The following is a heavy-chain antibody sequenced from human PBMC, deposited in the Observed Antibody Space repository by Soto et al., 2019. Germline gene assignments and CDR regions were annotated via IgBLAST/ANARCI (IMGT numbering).Heavy chain of an antibody. CDR2: LSGSGGST. V-gene: IGHV3-23*01. D-gene: IGHD2-21*02. J-gene: IGHJ3*02. Sequence: GGSLRLSCAASGLTFSSNALSWVRLALGKGLEWVSALSGSGGSTYYADSVKGRFTISRDNSKNTLYLQMNSLRAEDTAVYYCAKDNKRARLDAFDIWGQGTMVTVSS. CDR3: AKDNKRARLDAFDI. CDR1: GLTFSSNA.